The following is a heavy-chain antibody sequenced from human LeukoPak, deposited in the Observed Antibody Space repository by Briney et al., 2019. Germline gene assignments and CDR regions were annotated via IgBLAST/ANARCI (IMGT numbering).Heavy chain of an antibody. CDR3: ARGGYDYVWGSYRPVDY. CDR1: GGSFSSGSYY. CDR2: IYYSGST. Sequence: SETLSLTCTVSGGSFSSGSYYWSWIGQPPGKGLEWIGSIYYSGSTNYNPSLKSRVTISVDTSKNQFSLKLSSVTAADTAVYYCARGGYDYVWGSYRPVDYWGQRTLLTVSS. J-gene: IGHJ4*02. D-gene: IGHD3-16*02. V-gene: IGHV4-61*01.